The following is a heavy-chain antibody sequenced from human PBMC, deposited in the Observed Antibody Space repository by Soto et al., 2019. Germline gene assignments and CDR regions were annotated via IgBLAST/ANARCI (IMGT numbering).Heavy chain of an antibody. V-gene: IGHV1-46*03. Sequence: ASVKVSCKASGYTFTSYYMHWVRQAPGQGLEWMGIINPSGGSTSYAQKFQGRVTMTRETSTSTVYMELSSLRSEDTAVYYCARGSPLGYCSSTSCPSFDYWGQGTLVTVSS. CDR2: INPSGGST. CDR3: ARGSPLGYCSSTSCPSFDY. D-gene: IGHD2-2*01. J-gene: IGHJ4*02. CDR1: GYTFTSYY.